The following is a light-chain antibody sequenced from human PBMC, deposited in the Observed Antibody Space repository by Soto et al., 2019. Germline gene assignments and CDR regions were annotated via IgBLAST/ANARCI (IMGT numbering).Light chain of an antibody. J-gene: IGKJ1*01. CDR2: AAS. CDR3: QQSYSTPRT. CDR1: QGIGSY. Sequence: EIQLTQSPSFLSASAGDGVTITCRASQGIGSYLAWYQQKPGKAPKLLIYAASSLQSGVPSRFSGSGSGTDFTLTISSLQPEDFATYYCQQSYSTPRTFGQGTKVDNK. V-gene: IGKV1-39*01.